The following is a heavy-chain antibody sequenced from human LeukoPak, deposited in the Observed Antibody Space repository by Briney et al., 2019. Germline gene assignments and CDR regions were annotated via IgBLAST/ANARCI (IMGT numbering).Heavy chain of an antibody. J-gene: IGHJ3*01. CDR1: GFTFSRYW. D-gene: IGHD3/OR15-3a*01. V-gene: IGHV3-74*01. Sequence: PGGSLRLSCAASGFTFSRYWMHWVRQAPGKGLLRVSRINSDGSSTYYADSVKGRFTTSRDNAKNALHLQMNSLTAEDTAVYYCVLDLFSSFAFDVWGQGTMVTVSS. CDR2: INSDGSST. CDR3: VLDLFSSFAFDV.